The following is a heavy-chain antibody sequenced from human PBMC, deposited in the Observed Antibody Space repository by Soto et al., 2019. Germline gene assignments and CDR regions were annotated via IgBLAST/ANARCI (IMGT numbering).Heavy chain of an antibody. CDR1: GYTFSMSG. J-gene: IGHJ6*02. CDR3: AREGPRPYYYYGMDV. CDR2: ISGYNGNT. V-gene: IGHV1-18*01. Sequence: QVQLVQSGAEVKKPGASVKVSCKSSGYTFSMSGISWVRQAPGQGLEWMGWISGYNGNTNYEQKCQDRVTMTTDKSTNTAYMELRSLRSDDTAVYYCAREGPRPYYYYGMDVWGQGTTVTVSS.